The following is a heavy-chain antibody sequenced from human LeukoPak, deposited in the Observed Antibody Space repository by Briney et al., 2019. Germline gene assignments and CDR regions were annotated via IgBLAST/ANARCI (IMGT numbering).Heavy chain of an antibody. V-gene: IGHV3-9*01. D-gene: IGHD6-13*01. CDR1: GFTFDDYA. CDR3: AKDAAAAGPGGGIDY. J-gene: IGHJ4*02. Sequence: PGRSLRLSCAASGFTFDDYAMHWVRQAPGKGLEWVSGISWNSGSIGYADSVKGRFTISRDNAKNSLYLQMNSLRAEDTALYYCAKDAAAAGPGGGIDYWGQGTLVTVSS. CDR2: ISWNSGSI.